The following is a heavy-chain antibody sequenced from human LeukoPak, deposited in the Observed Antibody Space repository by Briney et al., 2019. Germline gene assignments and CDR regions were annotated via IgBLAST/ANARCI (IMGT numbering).Heavy chain of an antibody. J-gene: IGHJ6*02. CDR2: IYYSGST. CDR3: AKTYSSSFYYGMDV. CDR1: GGSISSYY. D-gene: IGHD6-13*01. V-gene: IGHV4-59*08. Sequence: PSETLSLTCTVSGGSISSYYWSWIRQPPGKGLEWIGYIYYSGSTNYNPSLKSRVTISVDTSKNQFSLKLSSVTAADTAVYYCAKTYSSSFYYGMDVWGQGTTVTVSS.